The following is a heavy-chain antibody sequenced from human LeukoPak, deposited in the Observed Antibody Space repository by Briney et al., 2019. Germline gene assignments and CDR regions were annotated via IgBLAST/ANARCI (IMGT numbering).Heavy chain of an antibody. J-gene: IGHJ4*02. Sequence: ASVKVSSKVSGYTLTELSMHWVRQAPGKGGEWMGGFDPEDGETIYEQKFQGRVTMTEDTSTDTAYMEMSSMRSEDTAVYYCATGKPYGSGSYLDYWGQGTLVTVSS. V-gene: IGHV1-24*01. CDR1: GYTLTELS. CDR3: ATGKPYGSGSYLDY. D-gene: IGHD3-10*01. CDR2: FDPEDGET.